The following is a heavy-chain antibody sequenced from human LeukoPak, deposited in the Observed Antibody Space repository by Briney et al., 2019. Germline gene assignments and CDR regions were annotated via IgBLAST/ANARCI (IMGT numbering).Heavy chain of an antibody. J-gene: IGHJ4*02. CDR1: GFTFSSYW. CDR2: INSDGSST. Sequence: GGSLRLSCAASGFTFSSYWMHWVRQAPGKGLVWVSRINSDGSSTSYADSVKGRFTISRDNAKNTLYLQMNSLRAEDTAVYYCAKDPPYSGSSTRPDYWGQGTLVTVSS. CDR3: AKDPPYSGSSTRPDY. D-gene: IGHD1-26*01. V-gene: IGHV3-74*01.